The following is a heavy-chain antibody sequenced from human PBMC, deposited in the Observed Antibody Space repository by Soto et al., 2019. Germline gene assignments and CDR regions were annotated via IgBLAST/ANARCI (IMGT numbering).Heavy chain of an antibody. CDR2: ISGSGTTT. J-gene: IGHJ4*02. CDR1: GFRFSDHY. Sequence: PVGSLRLSCAASGFRFSDHYMTWIRQAPGKGLEWISKISGSGTTTHYADSVKGRFTVSRDNAKNSLYLQMNSLRDENTAVYYCAGDPYYYGSAFWGQGTLVTVSS. D-gene: IGHD3-10*01. V-gene: IGHV3-11*01. CDR3: AGDPYYYGSAF.